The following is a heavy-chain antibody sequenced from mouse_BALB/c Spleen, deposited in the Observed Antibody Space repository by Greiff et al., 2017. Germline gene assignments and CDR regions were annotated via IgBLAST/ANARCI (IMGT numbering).Heavy chain of an antibody. CDR3: ARRGYGNPRGAMDY. CDR1: GYTFTSYV. D-gene: IGHD2-10*02. J-gene: IGHJ4*01. V-gene: IGHV1-14*01. CDR2: INPYNDGT. Sequence: EVKLQESGPELVKPGASVKMSCKASGYTFTSYVMHWVKQKPGQGLEWIGYINPYNDGTKYNEKFKGKATLTSDKSSSTAYMELSSLTSEDSAVYYCARRGYGNPRGAMDYWGQGTSVTVSS.